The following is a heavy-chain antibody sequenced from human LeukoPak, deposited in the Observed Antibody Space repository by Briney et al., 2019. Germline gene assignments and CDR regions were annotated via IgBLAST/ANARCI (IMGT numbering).Heavy chain of an antibody. CDR3: TRQQLVLDY. Sequence: GGSLRLSCAASGFTFSNAWMSWVRQAPGKGLEWVGHIKSKTDGETTDYAAPVKGRFTISRDDSKNTLYLQTNTLKTEDTAVYYCTRQQLVLDYWGQGTLVTVSS. J-gene: IGHJ4*02. V-gene: IGHV3-15*01. CDR2: IKSKTDGETT. D-gene: IGHD6-13*01. CDR1: GFTFSNAW.